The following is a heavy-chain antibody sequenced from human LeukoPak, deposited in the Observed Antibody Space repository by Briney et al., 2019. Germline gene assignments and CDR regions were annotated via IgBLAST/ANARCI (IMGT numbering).Heavy chain of an antibody. CDR1: GFTFSSYS. V-gene: IGHV3-66*01. Sequence: GGSLRLSCAASGFTFSSYSMNWVRHAPGKGLEWVSVIQSGGSAYYADSVKGRFTISRDNSKNTLYLQMNSLRAEDTAVYYCAVSEGILRSDDAFDIWGQGTVVTVSS. D-gene: IGHD2-15*01. CDR3: AVSEGILRSDDAFDI. CDR2: IQSGGSA. J-gene: IGHJ3*02.